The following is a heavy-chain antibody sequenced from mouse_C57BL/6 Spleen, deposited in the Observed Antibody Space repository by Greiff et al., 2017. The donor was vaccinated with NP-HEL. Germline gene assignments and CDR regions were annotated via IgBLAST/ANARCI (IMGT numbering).Heavy chain of an antibody. Sequence: QVQLKQSGAELMKPGASVKLSCKATGYTFTGYWIEWVKQRPGHGLEWIGEILPGSGSTNYNEKFKGKATFTADTSSNTAYMQLSSLTTEDSAIYYWAKGDYYGSRGAWFAYWGQGTLVTVSA. CDR1: GYTFTGYW. V-gene: IGHV1-9*01. CDR2: ILPGSGST. CDR3: AKGDYYGSRGAWFAY. D-gene: IGHD1-1*01. J-gene: IGHJ3*01.